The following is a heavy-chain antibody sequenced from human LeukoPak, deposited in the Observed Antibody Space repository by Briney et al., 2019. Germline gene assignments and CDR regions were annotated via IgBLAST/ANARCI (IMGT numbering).Heavy chain of an antibody. CDR2: INHSGST. V-gene: IGHV4-34*01. J-gene: IGHJ6*02. Sequence: MPSETLSLTCAVYGGSFSGYYWSWIRQPPGKGLEWIGEINHSGSTNYNPSLKSRVTISVDTSKNQFSLKLSSVTAADTAVYYCARGPGDCSSTSCYTGNYYYYYGMDVWGQGTTVTVSS. D-gene: IGHD2-2*02. CDR1: GGSFSGYY. CDR3: ARGPGDCSSTSCYTGNYYYYYGMDV.